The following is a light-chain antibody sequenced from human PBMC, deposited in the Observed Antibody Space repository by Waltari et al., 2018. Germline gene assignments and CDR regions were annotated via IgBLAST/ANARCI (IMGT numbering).Light chain of an antibody. J-gene: IGLJ2*01. CDR2: AVN. CDR1: SSDVGGDDS. Sequence: QSALTQPASVSGSPGQSITISCTGSSSDVGGDDSVSWYEDHPGLAPKVIIYAVNMRPSGVSDRLSGSKSGNTASLTISGLQAEDEATFYCSSQSTNNGVIFGGGTKVTVL. CDR3: SSQSTNNGVI. V-gene: IGLV2-14*03.